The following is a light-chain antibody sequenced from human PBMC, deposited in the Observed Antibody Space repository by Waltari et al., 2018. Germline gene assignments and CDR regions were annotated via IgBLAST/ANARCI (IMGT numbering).Light chain of an antibody. CDR2: YAS. Sequence: EIVLTQSPSTLSLSPRASATLACRDSQSVSSYLTWYQHKPGQAPSLLIYYASNRATRITARFSGSGSGTDFTLTISSLEPEDFAVYYCQQRSNWPPTLTFGGGTKVEIK. CDR3: QQRSNWPPTLT. CDR1: QSVSSY. V-gene: IGKV3-11*01. J-gene: IGKJ4*01.